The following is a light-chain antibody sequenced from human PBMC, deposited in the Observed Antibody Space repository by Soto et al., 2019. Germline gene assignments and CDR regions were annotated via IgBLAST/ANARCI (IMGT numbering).Light chain of an antibody. J-gene: IGKJ4*01. CDR3: QQYNNWPPLT. CDR2: GAS. V-gene: IGKV3D-15*01. Sequence: EIVMTQSPATLSVSAGERVTLSCRASQSVSSNLAWYQQKPGQAPRLLIYGASTRATGIPARFSGSGSGTDITLTISSLQSEDFAVYYCQQYNNWPPLTFGGGTKVEI. CDR1: QSVSSN.